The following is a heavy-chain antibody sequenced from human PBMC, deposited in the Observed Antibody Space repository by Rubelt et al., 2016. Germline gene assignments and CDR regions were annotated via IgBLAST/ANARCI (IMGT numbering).Heavy chain of an antibody. CDR1: GFTFSSYW. CDR3: ARATVVANDALDI. D-gene: IGHD4-23*01. CDR2: IKQDGSEK. V-gene: IGHV3-7*01. Sequence: EVQLVESGGGLVQPGGSLRLSCVASGFTFSSYWMNWVRQAPGKGLEWGANIKQDGSEKYYVDSVKGRFTISRDNAKNTLYLQMNSLGAEDTAVYYCARATVVANDALDIWGQGTMVTVST. J-gene: IGHJ3*02.